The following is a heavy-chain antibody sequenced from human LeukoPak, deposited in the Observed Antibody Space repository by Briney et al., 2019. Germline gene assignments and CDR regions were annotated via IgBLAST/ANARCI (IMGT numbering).Heavy chain of an antibody. V-gene: IGHV4-59*08. D-gene: IGHD4-23*01. CDR2: ISYSGST. CDR3: ARRQKYGGYDY. Sequence: SETLSLTCTVSGGSINSYYWSWIRQPPGKGLEWIGYISYSGSTNYNPSLNSRVTMSVDTSKNQFSLKLSSVTAADTAVYYCARRQKYGGYDYWGQGTLVTVSS. CDR1: GGSINSYY. J-gene: IGHJ4*02.